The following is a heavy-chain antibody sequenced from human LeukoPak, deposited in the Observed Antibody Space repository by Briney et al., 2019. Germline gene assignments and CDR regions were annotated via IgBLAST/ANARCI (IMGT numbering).Heavy chain of an antibody. CDR1: GYTFISYH. CDR3: ARDSWGSPLEFSGYYYTQDY. J-gene: IGHJ4*02. D-gene: IGHD3-22*01. CDR2: INPSEGTT. V-gene: IGHV1-46*01. Sequence: ASVKVSCKASGYTFISYHMHWVRQAPGQGLEWMGVINPSEGTTTYAQMFQGRVTMTRDTSTSTVYMELTSLTYEDTAMYYCARDSWGSPLEFSGYYYTQDYWGQGTVVTVSS.